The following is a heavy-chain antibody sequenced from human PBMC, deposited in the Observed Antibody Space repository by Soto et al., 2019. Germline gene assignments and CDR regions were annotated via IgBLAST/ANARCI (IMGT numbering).Heavy chain of an antibody. CDR2: IKQDGSEK. CDR1: GFTFSSYW. J-gene: IGHJ3*02. Sequence: GGSLRLSCAASGFTFSSYWMSWVRQAPGKGLEWVANIKQDGSEKYYVDSVKGRFTISRDNAKNSLYLQMNSLRAEDTAVYYCARSVESGITIFGVVIDAFDIWDQGTMVTVSS. CDR3: ARSVESGITIFGVVIDAFDI. V-gene: IGHV3-7*03. D-gene: IGHD3-3*01.